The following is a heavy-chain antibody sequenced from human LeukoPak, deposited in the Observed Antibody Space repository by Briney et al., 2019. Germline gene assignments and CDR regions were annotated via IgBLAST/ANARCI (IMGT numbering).Heavy chain of an antibody. CDR2: LHTSGSN. Sequence: KSSETLSLTCSVSGVSISSYYWSWIRQPAGKGLEWIGRLHTSGSNNYNSSLKSRAMMSVDTSKNQFSLRLSSVTAADTAVYYCARQTDVWAKGPRSPSP. CDR3: ARQTDV. J-gene: IGHJ6*02. CDR1: GVSISSYY. V-gene: IGHV4-4*07.